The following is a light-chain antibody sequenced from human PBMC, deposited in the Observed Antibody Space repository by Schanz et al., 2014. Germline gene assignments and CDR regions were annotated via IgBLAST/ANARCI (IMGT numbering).Light chain of an antibody. V-gene: IGKV3-15*01. Sequence: ETVLTQSPATLSVSPGQRATLSCRASHSVTSNLAWYQQKPGQAPRLLIYGASTRATGIPARFSGSGSETDFTLTISSLQSEDFAVYYCQQYIIWPRTFGQGTKVEVK. CDR1: HSVTSN. J-gene: IGKJ1*01. CDR2: GAS. CDR3: QQYIIWPRT.